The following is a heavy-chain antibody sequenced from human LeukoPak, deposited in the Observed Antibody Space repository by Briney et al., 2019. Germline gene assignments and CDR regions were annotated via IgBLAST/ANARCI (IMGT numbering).Heavy chain of an antibody. V-gene: IGHV3-23*01. Sequence: GGSLRLSCAASGFTFSSYATSWVRQAPGKGLEWVSTISGSGGTTYYADSVKGRFTISRDNSKNTLYLQMNSLRAEDTAVYYCAKGGLLVNFDYWGQGTLVTVSS. D-gene: IGHD3/OR15-3a*01. CDR3: AKGGLLVNFDY. J-gene: IGHJ4*02. CDR2: ISGSGGTT. CDR1: GFTFSSYA.